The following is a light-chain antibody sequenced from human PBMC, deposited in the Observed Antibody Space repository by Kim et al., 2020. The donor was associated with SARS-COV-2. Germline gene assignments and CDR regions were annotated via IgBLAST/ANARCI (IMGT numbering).Light chain of an antibody. CDR1: QSGSNTY. V-gene: IGKV3-20*01. CDR2: GAS. Sequence: REESPTLSCNASQSGSNTYVAWYQQKPGQAPRRRGYGASRRATGIPDRFSGSGSGTDFTLTISRLEPEDFAVYYCQQYGKSLEISFGQGGRVEIK. CDR3: QQYGKSLEIS. J-gene: IGKJ5*01.